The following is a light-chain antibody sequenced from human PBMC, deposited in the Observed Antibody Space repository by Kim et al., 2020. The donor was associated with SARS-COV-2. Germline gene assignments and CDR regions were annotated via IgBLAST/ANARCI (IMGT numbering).Light chain of an antibody. Sequence: LPVSCTGISSHIEMYRVSWYQQLPGTARKRRIYDNNKRPSGFPDRFAGSRSGTSATLGITDLQTGDEADYYCGTWDNSLINCVFGTGTKVTVL. CDR2: DNN. J-gene: IGLJ1*01. V-gene: IGLV1-51*01. CDR1: SSHIEMYR. CDR3: GTWDNSLINCV.